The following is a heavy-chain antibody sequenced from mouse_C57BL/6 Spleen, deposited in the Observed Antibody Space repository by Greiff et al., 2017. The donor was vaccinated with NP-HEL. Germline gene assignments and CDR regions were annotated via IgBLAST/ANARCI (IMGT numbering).Heavy chain of an antibody. CDR1: GYAFSSSW. CDR2: IYPGDGDT. J-gene: IGHJ3*01. V-gene: IGHV1-82*01. Sequence: VQLQQSGPELVKPGASVKISCKASGYAFSSSWMNWVKQRPGKGLEWIGRIYPGDGDTNYNGKFKGKATLTADKSSSTAYMQLSSLTSEDSAVYFCARGGAWLAYWGQGTLVTVSA. CDR3: ARGGAWLAY.